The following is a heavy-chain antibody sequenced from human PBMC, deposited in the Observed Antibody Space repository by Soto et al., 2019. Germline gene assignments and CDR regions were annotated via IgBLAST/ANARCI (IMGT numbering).Heavy chain of an antibody. J-gene: IGHJ6*03. CDR3: ARKYYDILTGYYTVDDYYYYMDV. Sequence: SETLSLTCAVYGGSFSGYYWSWIRQPPGKGLEWIGEINHSGSTNYNPSLKSRVTISVDTSKNQFSLKLSSVTAADTAVYYCARKYYDILTGYYTVDDYYYYMDVWGKGTTVTVSS. CDR2: INHSGST. CDR1: GGSFSGYY. V-gene: IGHV4-34*01. D-gene: IGHD3-9*01.